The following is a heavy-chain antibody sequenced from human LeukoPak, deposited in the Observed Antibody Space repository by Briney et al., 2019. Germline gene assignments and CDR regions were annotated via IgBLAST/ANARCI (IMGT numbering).Heavy chain of an antibody. J-gene: IGHJ6*03. Sequence: ASVKVSCKASGGTFSSYAISWVRQAPGQGLEWMGGIIPIFGTANYAQKFQGRVTITTDESTSTAYMELSSLRSEDTAVYYCASSRRGFYSNYVDYYYYYMDVWGKGTTVTVSS. D-gene: IGHD4-11*01. CDR2: IIPIFGTA. CDR3: ASSRRGFYSNYVDYYYYYMDV. V-gene: IGHV1-69*05. CDR1: GGTFSSYA.